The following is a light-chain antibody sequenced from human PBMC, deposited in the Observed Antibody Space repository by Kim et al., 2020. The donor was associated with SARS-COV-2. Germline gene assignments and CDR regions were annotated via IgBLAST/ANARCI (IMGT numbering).Light chain of an antibody. V-gene: IGLV2-14*01. CDR1: SSDVGGYNY. Sequence: QSALTQPASVSGSPGQSITISCTGTSSDVGGYNYVSWYQQHPVKAPKLMIYDVSKRPSGVSNRFSGSKSGNTASLTISGLQAEDEADYYCSSYTSSSWVFGGGTQLTVL. CDR2: DVS. J-gene: IGLJ3*02. CDR3: SSYTSSSWV.